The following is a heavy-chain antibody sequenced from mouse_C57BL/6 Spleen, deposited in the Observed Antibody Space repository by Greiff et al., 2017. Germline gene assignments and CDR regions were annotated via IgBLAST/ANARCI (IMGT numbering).Heavy chain of an antibody. CDR2: IYPSDSET. V-gene: IGHV1-61*01. Sequence: QVQLQQPGAELVRPGSSVKLSCKASGYTFTSYWMDWVKQRPGKGLEWIGNIYPSDSETPYNQKFKDKATLTVDKSSSTAYMQLSSLTSEDSAVYYCAREGITTEDYWGQGTTLTVSS. CDR3: AREGITTEDY. CDR1: GYTFTSYW. J-gene: IGHJ2*01. D-gene: IGHD1-2*01.